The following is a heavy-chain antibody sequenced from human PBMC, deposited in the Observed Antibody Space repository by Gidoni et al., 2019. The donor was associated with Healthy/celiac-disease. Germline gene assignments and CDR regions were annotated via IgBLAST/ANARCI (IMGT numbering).Heavy chain of an antibody. CDR3: ARDAGSGYDSFSDY. CDR2: INPNSGGT. Sequence: QVQLVQSGAEVMKPGASVKVSCKASVYTFTGYYMHWVRQAPGQGLEWMGWINPNSGGTNYAQKFQGWVTITRDTSISTAYMELSRLRSDDTAVYYCARDAGSGYDSFSDYWGQGTLVTVSS. CDR1: VYTFTGYY. V-gene: IGHV1-2*04. D-gene: IGHD5-12*01. J-gene: IGHJ4*02.